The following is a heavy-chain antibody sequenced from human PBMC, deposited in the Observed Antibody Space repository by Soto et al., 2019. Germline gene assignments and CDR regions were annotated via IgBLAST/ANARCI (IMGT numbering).Heavy chain of an antibody. J-gene: IGHJ3*02. CDR3: ARGGTGDCGGDCYSDFHAFDI. CDR2: IIPIFGTA. V-gene: IGHV1-69*13. D-gene: IGHD2-21*02. CDR1: GGTFSSYA. Sequence: SVKVSCKASGGTFSSYAISWVRQAPGQGLEWMGGIIPIFGTANYAQKFQGRVTITADESTSTAYMELSSLRSEDTAVYYCARGGTGDCGGDCYSDFHAFDIWGQGTMVTVSS.